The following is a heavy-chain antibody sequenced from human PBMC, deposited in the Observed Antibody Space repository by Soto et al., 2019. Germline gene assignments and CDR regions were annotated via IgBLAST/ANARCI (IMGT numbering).Heavy chain of an antibody. CDR1: GGSISSYY. Sequence: PSETLSLTCTVSGGSISSYYWSWIRQPPGKGLEWIGYIYYSGSTNYNPSLKSRVTISVDTSKNQFSLKLSSVTAADTAVYYCARRLERRTAFDNWGQGALVTVSS. CDR3: ARRLERRTAFDN. J-gene: IGHJ4*02. CDR2: IYYSGST. V-gene: IGHV4-59*01. D-gene: IGHD1-1*01.